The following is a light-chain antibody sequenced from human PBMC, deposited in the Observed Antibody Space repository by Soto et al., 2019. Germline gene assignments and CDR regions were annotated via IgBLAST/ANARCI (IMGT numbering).Light chain of an antibody. Sequence: EIVLTQSPGTLSLSPGERATLSCRASQSVSSSYLAWYQQKPGQAPRLLIYGASSRATGIPDRFSGSGSGTDFTLTISSLEPEDFAVYYCHQSGSSPYTFGQGTKLEIK. V-gene: IGKV3-20*01. CDR1: QSVSSSY. CDR2: GAS. J-gene: IGKJ2*01. CDR3: HQSGSSPYT.